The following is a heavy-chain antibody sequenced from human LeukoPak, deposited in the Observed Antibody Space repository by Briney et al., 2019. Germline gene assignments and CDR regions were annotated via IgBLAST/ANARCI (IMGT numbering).Heavy chain of an antibody. CDR3: ARDQGRDGYNNWRENAFDI. CDR1: GGTFSSYA. Sequence: GASVTVSCKASGGTFSSYAISWVRQAPGQGLEWMGGIIPIFGKANYAQKFQGRVTITTDESTSTAYMELSSLRSEDTAVYYCARDQGRDGYNNWRENAFDIWGQGTMVTVSS. V-gene: IGHV1-69*05. J-gene: IGHJ3*02. D-gene: IGHD5-24*01. CDR2: IIPIFGKA.